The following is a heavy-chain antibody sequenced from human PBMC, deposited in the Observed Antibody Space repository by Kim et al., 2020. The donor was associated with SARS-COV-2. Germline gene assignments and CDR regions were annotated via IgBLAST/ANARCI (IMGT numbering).Heavy chain of an antibody. CDR2: IYYTGIT. Sequence: SETLSLTCTVSRVSISSYYWSWIRQPPGKGLEWIGNIYYTGITNYNPSLKSRVTISVDTSKNQFSLKLNSVTAADTAVYYCARDVPNSSGYYVFDYWGQGTLVTVSS. CDR1: RVSISSYY. CDR3: ARDVPNSSGYYVFDY. J-gene: IGHJ4*02. V-gene: IGHV4-59*13. D-gene: IGHD6-19*01.